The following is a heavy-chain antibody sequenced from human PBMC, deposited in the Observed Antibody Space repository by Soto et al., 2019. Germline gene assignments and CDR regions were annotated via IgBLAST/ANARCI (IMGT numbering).Heavy chain of an antibody. Sequence: EVQLLESGGGLVQPGGSLRLSCAASGSRFISKAWAWAGKAPGKGLGGVSIISGSGSSTYYTDSLKGRFTISRDNSKNMVYLEMNYLRAEDTAVYYCAKENGFQFVNFGASGFDYWGQGSRVSVSS. CDR2: ISGSGSST. CDR1: GSRFISKA. V-gene: IGHV3-23*01. CDR3: AKENGFQFVNFGASGFDY. D-gene: IGHD6-6*01. J-gene: IGHJ4*02.